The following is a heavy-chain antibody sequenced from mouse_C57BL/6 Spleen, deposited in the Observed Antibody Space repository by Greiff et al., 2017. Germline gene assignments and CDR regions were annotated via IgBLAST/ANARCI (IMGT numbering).Heavy chain of an antibody. D-gene: IGHD3-2*02. CDR3: ARGAAQANYFDY. J-gene: IGHJ2*01. CDR2: LDPSDSYT. Sequence: VQLQQPGAELVLPGASVTLSCKASGSTFTSYWMHWVKQRPGHGLEWIGELDPSDSYTNYNQKFKGKSTLTVDKSSSTAYMQLSSLTSEDSAVYYCARGAAQANYFDYWGQGTTLTVSS. CDR1: GSTFTSYW. V-gene: IGHV1-69*01.